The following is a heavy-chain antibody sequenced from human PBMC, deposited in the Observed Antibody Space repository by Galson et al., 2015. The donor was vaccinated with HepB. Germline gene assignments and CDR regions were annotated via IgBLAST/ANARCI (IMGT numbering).Heavy chain of an antibody. D-gene: IGHD5-24*01. CDR1: GFTFSSYG. V-gene: IGHV3-33*08. Sequence: SLRLSCAASGFTFSSYGMHWVRQAPGKGLEWVAVIWYDGSNKYYADSVKGRFTISRDNSKNTLYLQMNSLRAEDTAVYYCAREGEMATYFDYWGQGTLVTVSS. J-gene: IGHJ4*02. CDR2: IWYDGSNK. CDR3: AREGEMATYFDY.